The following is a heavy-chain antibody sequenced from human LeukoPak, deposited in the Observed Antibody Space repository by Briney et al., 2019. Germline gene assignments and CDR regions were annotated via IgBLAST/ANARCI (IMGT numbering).Heavy chain of an antibody. D-gene: IGHD6-19*01. CDR1: GDSVSSNSAA. Sequence: SQTLSLTCAISGDSVSSNSAAWNWIRQSPSRGLEWLGRTYQRSKWYNDYAVSVKSRITINPDISMNQFSLQLNPVTPEDTAVYYCARSPSPYSSGWYFDYWGQGTLVTVSS. CDR2: TYQRSKWYN. J-gene: IGHJ4*02. CDR3: ARSPSPYSSGWYFDY. V-gene: IGHV6-1*01.